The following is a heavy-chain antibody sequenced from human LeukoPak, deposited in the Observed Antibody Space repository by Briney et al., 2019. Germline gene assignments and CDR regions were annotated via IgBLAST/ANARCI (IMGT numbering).Heavy chain of an antibody. J-gene: IGHJ3*02. Sequence: SETLSLTCTVSGGAISSSSYYWGWIRQAPGKGLEWIGNIYYRGNTFDNPSLKSRVTISVDTSKNQFSLKLSSVTAADTAVYYCARYSGSHYAFDIWGQGTMVTISS. CDR1: GGAISSSSYY. D-gene: IGHD1-26*01. CDR2: IYYRGNT. V-gene: IGHV4-39*01. CDR3: ARYSGSHYAFDI.